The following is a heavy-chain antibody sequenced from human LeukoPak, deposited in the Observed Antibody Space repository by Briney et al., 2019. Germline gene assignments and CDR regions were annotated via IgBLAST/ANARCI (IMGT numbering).Heavy chain of an antibody. V-gene: IGHV3-48*01. CDR1: GFTLSTYS. CDR3: ARESWFDP. Sequence: GGSLRLSCAASGFTLSTYSMNWVRRAPGKGLEWVSFISSSSSTIYYADSVKGRFTISRDNAKNSLYLQMNSLRAEDTAVYYCARESWFDPWGQGTLVTVSS. J-gene: IGHJ5*02. CDR2: ISSSSSTI.